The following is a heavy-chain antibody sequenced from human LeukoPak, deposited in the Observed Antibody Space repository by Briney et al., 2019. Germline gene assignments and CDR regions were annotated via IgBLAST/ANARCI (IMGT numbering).Heavy chain of an antibody. J-gene: IGHJ5*02. CDR2: INHSGST. CDR3: ARVQALGRGYSGSYWFDP. Sequence: PSETLSLTCAVYGGSFSGYYWSWMRQPPGKGLEWIGDINHSGSTNYNPSLKSRVTISVDTSKNQFSLKLSSVTAADTAVYYCARVQALGRGYSGSYWFDPWGQGTLVTVSS. V-gene: IGHV4-34*01. CDR1: GGSFSGYY. D-gene: IGHD5-12*01.